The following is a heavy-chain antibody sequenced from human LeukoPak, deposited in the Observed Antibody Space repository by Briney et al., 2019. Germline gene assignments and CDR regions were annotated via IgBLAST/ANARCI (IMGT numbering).Heavy chain of an antibody. CDR1: GFTFSSYW. V-gene: IGHV3-74*01. D-gene: IGHD1-26*01. CDR3: AGGWDYFDY. CDR2: INSDGSST. Sequence: PGGSLRLSCPASGFTFSSYWMHWVRRAPGKGLVWVSRINSDGSSTSYADSVKGRFTISRDNAKNTLYLQMNSLRAEDTAVYYCAGGWDYFDYWGQGTLVTVSS. J-gene: IGHJ4*02.